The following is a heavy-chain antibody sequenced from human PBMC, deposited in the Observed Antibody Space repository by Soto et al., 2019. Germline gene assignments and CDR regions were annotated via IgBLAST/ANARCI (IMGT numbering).Heavy chain of an antibody. J-gene: IGHJ4*02. D-gene: IGHD3-3*01. Sequence: GASVKVSCKASGYTFTSYGISWVRQAPGQGLEWMGWISAYNGNTNYAQKLQGRVTMTTDTFTSTAYMELRSLRSDDTAVYYCARDYDFWSGFVVGYWGQGTLVTVSS. CDR1: GYTFTSYG. CDR3: ARDYDFWSGFVVGY. V-gene: IGHV1-18*01. CDR2: ISAYNGNT.